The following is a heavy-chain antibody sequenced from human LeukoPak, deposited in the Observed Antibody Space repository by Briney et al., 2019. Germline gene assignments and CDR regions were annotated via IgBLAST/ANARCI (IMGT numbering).Heavy chain of an antibody. Sequence: GGSLRLSCAASGFSVSSSYMSWVRQAPGKGLEWVSVIYTGTSAYYADSVKGRFTISRDNSKNTLYLQMNSLRAEDTAVYYCARDLIPIRFLEWLFSYWGQGTLVTVSS. D-gene: IGHD3-3*01. CDR3: ARDLIPIRFLEWLFSY. CDR1: GFSVSSSY. V-gene: IGHV3-66*02. J-gene: IGHJ4*02. CDR2: IYTGTSA.